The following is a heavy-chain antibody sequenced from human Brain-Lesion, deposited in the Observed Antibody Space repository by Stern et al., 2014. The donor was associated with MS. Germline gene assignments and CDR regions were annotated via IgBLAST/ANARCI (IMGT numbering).Heavy chain of an antibody. CDR1: GYIFTGYY. CDR2: INPNTGGT. J-gene: IGHJ6*02. D-gene: IGHD3-3*01. Sequence: QVQLVQSGAEVKKPGASVKVSCKTSGYIFTGYYIHWVRQAPGQGLEWMAWINPNTGGTKYAQKFQGRVTMSRATSSSTAYVELSSLTSDDTAVYYCARDQRGITIFGVVTDYYYLGMDVWGQGTTVTVSS. CDR3: ARDQRGITIFGVVTDYYYLGMDV. V-gene: IGHV1-2*02.